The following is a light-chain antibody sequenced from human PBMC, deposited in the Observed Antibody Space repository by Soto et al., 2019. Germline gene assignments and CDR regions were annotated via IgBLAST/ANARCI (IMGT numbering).Light chain of an antibody. Sequence: QSALTQPASVSGSPGQSITISCTGTSSDVGGYNYVSWYQHHPGKAPKLMIYDVSNRPSGVSTRFSGSKSGNTASLTISGLQAEDEADYYCSSYTSSSTPVVFGGGTKVTVL. V-gene: IGLV2-14*03. J-gene: IGLJ2*01. CDR2: DVS. CDR3: SSYTSSSTPVV. CDR1: SSDVGGYNY.